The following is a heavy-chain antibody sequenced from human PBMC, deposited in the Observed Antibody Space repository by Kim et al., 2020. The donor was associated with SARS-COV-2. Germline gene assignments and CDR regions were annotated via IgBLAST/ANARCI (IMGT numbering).Heavy chain of an antibody. D-gene: IGHD3-9*01. CDR3: ARDIGAVYDILTGSWFDP. V-gene: IGHV3-48*01. J-gene: IGHJ5*02. Sequence: GRFTISRDNAKNSLCLQMNSLGGEDTAVYYCARDIGAVYDILTGSWFDPWGQGTLVTVSS.